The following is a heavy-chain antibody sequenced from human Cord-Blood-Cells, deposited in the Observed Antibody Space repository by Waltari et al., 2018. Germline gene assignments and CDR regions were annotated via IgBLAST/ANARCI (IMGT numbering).Heavy chain of an antibody. Sequence: QLQLQESGPGLVKPSETLSLTCTVSGGSISSSSYYRGWIRQPPGKGLEWIGSIYYSGSTYYNPSLKSRVTISVDTSKNQFSLKLSSVTAADTAVYYCARRGLGYSSGWYGGQGTLVTVSS. CDR3: ARRGLGYSSGWY. CDR2: IYYSGST. J-gene: IGHJ4*02. V-gene: IGHV4-39*01. D-gene: IGHD6-19*01. CDR1: GGSISSSSYY.